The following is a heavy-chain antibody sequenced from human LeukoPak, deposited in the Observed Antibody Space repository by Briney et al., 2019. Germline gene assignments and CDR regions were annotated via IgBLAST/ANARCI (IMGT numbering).Heavy chain of an antibody. CDR2: IKQDGSVE. Sequence: GSLRLSCVASGFTFSSYWMTWVRQAPGKGLEWVANIKQDGSVEVYADSVRGRFTVSRDNAQSSLYLQMSSLRGEDTAVYYCARDKGSGRPDYWGQGTLVTVSS. J-gene: IGHJ4*02. V-gene: IGHV3-7*01. CDR3: ARDKGSGRPDY. CDR1: GFTFSSYW. D-gene: IGHD3-10*01.